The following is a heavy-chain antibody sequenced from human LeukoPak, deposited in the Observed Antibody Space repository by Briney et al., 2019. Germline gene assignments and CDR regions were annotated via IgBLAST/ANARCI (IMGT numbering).Heavy chain of an antibody. J-gene: IGHJ3*02. CDR3: ARAIAAAGDAFDI. CDR2: IIPIFGTA. D-gene: IGHD6-13*01. Sequence: SVKVSCKASGGTFSSYAISWVRQAPGQGLEWMGGIIPIFGTANYAQRFQGRVTITADESTSTAYMELSSLRSEDTAVYYCARAIAAAGDAFDIWGQGTMVTVSS. V-gene: IGHV1-69*13. CDR1: GGTFSSYA.